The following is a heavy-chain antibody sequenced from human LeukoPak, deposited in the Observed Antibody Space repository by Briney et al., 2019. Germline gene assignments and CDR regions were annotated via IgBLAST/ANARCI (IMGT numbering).Heavy chain of an antibody. Sequence: AGGSLRLSCAASGFMFADHGMTWVRQVPGKGLEWVSGINWNGGSTGYVDSVKGRFTTSRDNAKNVLFLQMNNLRAEDTAFYYCARGGWDLRDWGQGTLVIVSS. D-gene: IGHD1-26*01. CDR2: INWNGGST. V-gene: IGHV3-20*04. CDR1: GFMFADHG. J-gene: IGHJ4*02. CDR3: ARGGWDLRD.